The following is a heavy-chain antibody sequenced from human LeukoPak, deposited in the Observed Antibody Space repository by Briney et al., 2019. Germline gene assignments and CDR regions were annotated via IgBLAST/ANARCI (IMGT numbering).Heavy chain of an antibody. CDR1: GYTFTSYG. D-gene: IGHD4-17*01. J-gene: IGHJ6*03. V-gene: IGHV1-18*01. CDR2: ISAYNGNT. Sequence: ASVKVSCKASGYTFTSYGISWVRQAPGQGLEWMGWISAYNGNTNYAQKLQGRVTMTTDTSTSTAYMELRSLRSDDTAVYYCARDPNDYGDPNFRRNYMDVWGKGTTVTISS. CDR3: ARDPNDYGDPNFRRNYMDV.